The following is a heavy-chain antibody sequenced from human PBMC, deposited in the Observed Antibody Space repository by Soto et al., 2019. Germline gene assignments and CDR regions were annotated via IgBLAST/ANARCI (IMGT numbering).Heavy chain of an antibody. CDR2: ISAYNGNT. Sequence: ASVKVSCKASGYTFTSYGISWVRQAPGQGLEWMGWISAYNGNTNYAQKLQGRVTMTTDTSTSTAYMELRSLRSDDTAVYYCARDDLQGGLYYYGMDVWGQGTTVTVSS. D-gene: IGHD1-1*01. J-gene: IGHJ6*02. CDR1: GYTFTSYG. V-gene: IGHV1-18*01. CDR3: ARDDLQGGLYYYGMDV.